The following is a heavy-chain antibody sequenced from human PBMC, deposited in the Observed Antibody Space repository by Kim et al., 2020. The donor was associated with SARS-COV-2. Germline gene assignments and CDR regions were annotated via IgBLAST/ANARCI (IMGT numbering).Heavy chain of an antibody. J-gene: IGHJ3*02. D-gene: IGHD3-3*01. Sequence: YAQKLQGRVTMTTDTSTSTAYMELRSLRSDDTAVYYCVARFGVGTRAFDIWGQGTMVTVSS. CDR3: VARFGVGTRAFDI. V-gene: IGHV1-18*01.